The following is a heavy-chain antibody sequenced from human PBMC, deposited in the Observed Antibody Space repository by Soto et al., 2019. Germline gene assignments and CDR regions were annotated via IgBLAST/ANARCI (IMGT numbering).Heavy chain of an antibody. CDR3: ARGRGFGVVFVDY. CDR2: ISSSSSTI. D-gene: IGHD3-3*01. J-gene: IGHJ4*02. V-gene: IGHV3-48*01. Sequence: GGSLRLSCAASGFTFSSYSMNWVRQAPGKGLEWVSYISSSSSTIYYADSVKGRFTISRDNAKNSLYLQMNSLRAEDTAVYYCARGRGFGVVFVDYWGQGTLVTVSS. CDR1: GFTFSSYS.